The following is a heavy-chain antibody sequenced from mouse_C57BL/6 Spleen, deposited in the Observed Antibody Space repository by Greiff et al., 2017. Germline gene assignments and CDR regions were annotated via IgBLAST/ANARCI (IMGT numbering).Heavy chain of an antibody. J-gene: IGHJ2*01. CDR1: GYTFTSYG. CDR3: ARRGITTVVAYYFDD. Sequence: QVQLQQSGAELARPGASVKLSCKASGYTFTSYGISWVKQRTGQGLEWIGEIYPRSGNTYYNEKFKGKATLTADKSSSTAYMELRRLTSEDSAVYFCARRGITTVVAYYFDDGGQGTTLTVSS. V-gene: IGHV1-81*01. CDR2: IYPRSGNT. D-gene: IGHD1-1*01.